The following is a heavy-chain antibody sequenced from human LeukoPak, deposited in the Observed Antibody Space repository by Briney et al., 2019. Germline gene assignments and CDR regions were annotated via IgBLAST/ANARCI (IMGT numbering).Heavy chain of an antibody. D-gene: IGHD4-17*01. CDR1: GDSVSSNSAA. V-gene: IGHV6-1*01. J-gene: IGHJ3*02. CDR2: TYYRSKWYY. Sequence: SQTLSLTCAISGDSVSSNSAAWNWIRQSPSRGLEWLGRTYYRSKWYYHYAVSVKSRIIINPDTSRNQFSLQLNSVTPEDTALYYCARSAYGALDIWGQGTMVTVSS. CDR3: ARSAYGALDI.